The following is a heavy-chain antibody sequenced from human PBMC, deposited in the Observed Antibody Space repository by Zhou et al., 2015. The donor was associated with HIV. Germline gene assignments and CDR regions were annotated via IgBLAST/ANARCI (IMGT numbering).Heavy chain of an antibody. J-gene: IGHJ6*02. CDR2: IIPIFGTA. D-gene: IGHD3-10*01. CDR3: ARDSRSRITMVRGAGPRDPDYYYGMDV. V-gene: IGHV1-69*12. CDR1: GGTFSSYA. Sequence: QVQLVQSGAEVKKPGSSVKVSCKASGGTFSSYAISWVRQAPGQGLEWMGGIIPIFGTANYAQKFQGRVTITADESTSTAYMELSSLRSEDTAVYYCARDSRSRITMVRGAGPRDPDYYYGMDVVGPRDHGHRLL.